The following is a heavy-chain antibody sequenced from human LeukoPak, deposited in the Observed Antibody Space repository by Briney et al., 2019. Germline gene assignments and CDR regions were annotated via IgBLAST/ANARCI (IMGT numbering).Heavy chain of an antibody. V-gene: IGHV1-2*02. CDR2: INPNSGGS. D-gene: IGHD1-26*01. CDR1: GYTFTGYY. CDR3: ARERSSGSYFSY. J-gene: IGHJ4*02. Sequence: ASVKVSCKASGYTFTGYYMHWVRQAPGQGLEWMGWINPNSGGSNYAQKFQGGVTMTRDTSISTAYMELSRLRSDDTAVYYCARERSSGSYFSYWGQGTLVTVSS.